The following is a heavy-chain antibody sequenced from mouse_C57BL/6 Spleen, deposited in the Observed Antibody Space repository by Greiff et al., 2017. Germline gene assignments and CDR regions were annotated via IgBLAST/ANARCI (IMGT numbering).Heavy chain of an antibody. J-gene: IGHJ2*01. CDR1: GYTFTEYT. Sequence: QVQLKESGAELVKPGASVKLSCKASGYTFTEYTIHWVKQRSGQGLEWIGWFYPGSGSIKYNEKFKDKATLTADKASSTVYMELSRLTSDDSAVXFCARHEDEDYYPYFDYWGQGTTLTVSS. D-gene: IGHD1-1*01. CDR2: FYPGSGSI. CDR3: ARHEDEDYYPYFDY. V-gene: IGHV1-62-2*01.